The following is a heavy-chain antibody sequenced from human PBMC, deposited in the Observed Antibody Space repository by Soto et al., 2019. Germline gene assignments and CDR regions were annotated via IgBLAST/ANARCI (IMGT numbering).Heavy chain of an antibody. Sequence: GSLRLSCSASGFTFSAYPMHWVRQAPGRGLEYVSTISGNGGSTYYAESVKGRFTISRDKSKSTLFLQMSDLRVEDTAIYFCVKPPQVMTIFGVVPFDSWGRGTLVTAS. D-gene: IGHD3-3*01. CDR2: ISGNGGST. V-gene: IGHV3-64D*06. CDR3: VKPPQVMTIFGVVPFDS. CDR1: GFTFSAYP. J-gene: IGHJ4*02.